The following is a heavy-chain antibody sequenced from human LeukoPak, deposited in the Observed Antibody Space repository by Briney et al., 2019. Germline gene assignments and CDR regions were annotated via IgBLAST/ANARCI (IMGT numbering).Heavy chain of an antibody. Sequence: ASVKVSCKASGYTFTDYYIHWVRQAPGQGLEWMGWINPNSGVTNYAQKLQGRVTMTTDTSTSTAYMELRSLRSDDTAVYYCARDLTTTIYYYMDVWGKGTTVTISS. CDR1: GYTFTDYY. V-gene: IGHV1-2*02. J-gene: IGHJ6*03. CDR2: INPNSGVT. D-gene: IGHD5-12*01. CDR3: ARDLTTTIYYYMDV.